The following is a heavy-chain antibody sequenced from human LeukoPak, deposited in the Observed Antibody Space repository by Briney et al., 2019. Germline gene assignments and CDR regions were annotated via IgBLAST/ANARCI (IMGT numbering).Heavy chain of an antibody. J-gene: IGHJ3*02. D-gene: IGHD6-13*01. CDR1: GFTFSNYV. Sequence: GGSLRLSCAASGFTFSNYVMSWVRQAPGKGLEWVSTINTNGINTYYADSVQGRFTISRDSSKNTLYLQMNSLRAEDTAVYSCTLGPKYTSTWPGGGDAFDIWGQGTMVTVSS. CDR3: TLGPKYTSTWPGGGDAFDI. V-gene: IGHV3-23*01. CDR2: INTNGINT.